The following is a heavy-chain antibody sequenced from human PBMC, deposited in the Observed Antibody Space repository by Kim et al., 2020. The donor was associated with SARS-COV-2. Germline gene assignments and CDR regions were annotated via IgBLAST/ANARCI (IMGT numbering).Heavy chain of an antibody. CDR2: INTNTGNP. CDR3: ARGRGNSWFPVPDY. D-gene: IGHD5-18*01. J-gene: IGHJ4*02. V-gene: IGHV7-4-1*01. Sequence: ASVKVSCKASGYTFNNHAMNWMRQAPGHGLEWMGWINTNTGNPTYAQGFTGRFVFSLDTSDTTAYLQIGSLKAEDTAIYYCARGRGNSWFPVPDYWGQGTLVTVSS. CDR1: GYTFNNHA.